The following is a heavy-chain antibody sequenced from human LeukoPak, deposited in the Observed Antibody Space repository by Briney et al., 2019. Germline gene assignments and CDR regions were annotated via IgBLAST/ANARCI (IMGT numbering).Heavy chain of an antibody. D-gene: IGHD6-25*01. CDR1: GFTFSNYA. J-gene: IGHJ3*02. CDR2: IGQDGRGT. CDR3: VKAIPAAWGAFDI. V-gene: IGHV3-64D*08. Sequence: GDSLRLSCSASGFTFSNYAIHWVGQAPGKGLEYVSAIGQDGRGTYYADSVKGRFTISRDNSKNTQYLQMSSLRAEDTAVYYCVKAIPAAWGAFDIWGQGTM.